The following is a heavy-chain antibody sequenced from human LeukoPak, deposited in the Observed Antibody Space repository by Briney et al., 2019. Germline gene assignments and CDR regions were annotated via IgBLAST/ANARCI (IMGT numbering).Heavy chain of an antibody. D-gene: IGHD1-26*01. CDR1: GFTVSTNY. Sequence: RGSLSLSGAGSGFTVSTNYMRWVRQTPGEGLKCVSVVSIGGSTSYADSVKGRFTTSRDNSKNTLYLQMNSLRAEDTAVSYCARGSYSGSNLGQGTLVTVSS. CDR3: ARGSYSGSN. CDR2: VSIGGST. J-gene: IGHJ4*02. V-gene: IGHV3-66*01.